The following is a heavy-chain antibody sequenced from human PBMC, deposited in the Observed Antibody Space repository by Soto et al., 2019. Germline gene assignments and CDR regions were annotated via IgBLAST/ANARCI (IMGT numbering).Heavy chain of an antibody. CDR2: MFYGGST. Sequence: QLQLQESGPGLVKPSETLSLTCAVSGDSINSSSYDWGWIRQPPGKGLEWIGSMFYGGSTFYNPSLRSRVTVSVDKSKSQLSLRLTSMAAADTAFYSCARHARVAAPIDWGQGILVNVSS. CDR3: ARHARVAAPID. D-gene: IGHD2-15*01. V-gene: IGHV4-39*01. J-gene: IGHJ4*02. CDR1: GDSINSSSYD.